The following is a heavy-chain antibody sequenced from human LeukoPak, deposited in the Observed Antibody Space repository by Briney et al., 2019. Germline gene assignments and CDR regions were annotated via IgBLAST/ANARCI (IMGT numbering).Heavy chain of an antibody. V-gene: IGHV4-38-2*02. CDR1: GGSISSYY. D-gene: IGHD4-23*01. CDR2: IYHSGST. CDR3: ARDPFVRGTVVTGRYYYGMDV. Sequence: SETLSLTCTVSGGSISSYYWSWIRQPPGKGLEWIGSIYHSGSTYYNPSLKSRVTISVGTSKNQFSLKLSSVTAADTAVYYCARDPFVRGTVVTGRYYYGMDVWGQGTTVTVSS. J-gene: IGHJ6*02.